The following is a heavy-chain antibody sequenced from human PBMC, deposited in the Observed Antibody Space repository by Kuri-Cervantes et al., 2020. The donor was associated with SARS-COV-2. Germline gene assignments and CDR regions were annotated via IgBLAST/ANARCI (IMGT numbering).Heavy chain of an antibody. V-gene: IGHV3-74*01. Sequence: ETLSLTCAASGFTFSGHWIHWVRQAPGKGLVWVSRINPDGSYTNNADSVKGRFTLSRDNAKNMLFLQMNSLRAEDTAVYYCVRDGDHWNFDYWGQGTLVTVYS. J-gene: IGHJ4*02. CDR1: GFTFSGHW. D-gene: IGHD1-1*01. CDR2: INPDGSYT. CDR3: VRDGDHWNFDY.